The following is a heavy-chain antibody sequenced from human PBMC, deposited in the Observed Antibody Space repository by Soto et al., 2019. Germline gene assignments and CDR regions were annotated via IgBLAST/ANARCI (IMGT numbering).Heavy chain of an antibody. CDR2: ISSSISYI. Sequence: GPLRLSYAAAGFTYSSYSMNFVRQAPGEGLEWVSSISSSISYIYYADSVKGRFTISRDNAKNSLYLQMNSLRAEDTAVYYCAREGAIDCSGGSCYSEIRYYYYGMDVWGQGTTVTVSS. D-gene: IGHD2-15*01. J-gene: IGHJ6*02. CDR1: GFTYSSYS. V-gene: IGHV3-21*01. CDR3: AREGAIDCSGGSCYSEIRYYYYGMDV.